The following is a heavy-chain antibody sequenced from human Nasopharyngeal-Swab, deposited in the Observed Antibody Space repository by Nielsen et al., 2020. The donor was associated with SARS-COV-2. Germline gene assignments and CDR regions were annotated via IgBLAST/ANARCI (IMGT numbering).Heavy chain of an antibody. Sequence: GGSLRLSCAASGSTSSDSAIHWARQASGKGLEWVGRIRSKGNNYATAYAASVKGRFISFRDDPTNTAYLQMNSLKTEDTAVYYCTRCGGGCYSGRDYWGQGTLVTVSS. CDR2: IRSKGNNYAT. V-gene: IGHV3-73*01. CDR3: TRCGGGCYSGRDY. D-gene: IGHD2-21*02. CDR1: GSTSSDSA. J-gene: IGHJ4*02.